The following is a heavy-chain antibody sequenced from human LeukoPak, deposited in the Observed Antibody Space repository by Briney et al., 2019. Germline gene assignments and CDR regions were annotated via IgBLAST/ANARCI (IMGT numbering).Heavy chain of an antibody. CDR2: IYYSGST. Sequence: PSETPSLTCTVSGGSISSYCWSWIRQPPGKGLEWIGYIYYSGSTNYNPSLKSRVTISIDTSKNQFSLKLSSVTAADTAVYYCASELAAAGTVYWGQGTLVTVSS. D-gene: IGHD6-13*01. J-gene: IGHJ4*02. CDR3: ASELAAAGTVY. V-gene: IGHV4-59*08. CDR1: GGSISSYC.